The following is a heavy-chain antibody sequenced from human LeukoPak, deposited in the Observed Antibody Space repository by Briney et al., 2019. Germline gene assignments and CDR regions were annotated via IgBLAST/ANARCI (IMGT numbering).Heavy chain of an antibody. J-gene: IGHJ4*02. D-gene: IGHD3-10*01. V-gene: IGHV1-69*13. CDR3: ARDGVLAGSYHTYYFDY. CDR1: GGTFSSYA. Sequence: ASVKVSCEASGGTFSSYAISWVRQAPGQGLEWMGGIIPIFGTANYAQKFQGRVTITADESTSTAHMELSSLRSEDTAVYYCARDGVLAGSYHTYYFDYWGQGTLVTVSS. CDR2: IIPIFGTA.